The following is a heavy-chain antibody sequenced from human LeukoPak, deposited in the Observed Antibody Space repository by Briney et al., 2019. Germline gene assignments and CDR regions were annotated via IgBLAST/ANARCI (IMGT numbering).Heavy chain of an antibody. V-gene: IGHV3-30*18. CDR2: ISYDGSNK. CDR3: AKGTSSSCYSAPNY. CDR1: GFTFSSYG. D-gene: IGHD2-15*01. J-gene: IGHJ4*02. Sequence: AGGSLRLSCAASGFTFSSYGMHWVRQAPGKGLEWVAVISYDGSNKYYADSVKGRFTISRDNSKNTLYLQMNSLRAEDTAVYYCAKGTSSSCYSAPNYWGQGTLVTVSS.